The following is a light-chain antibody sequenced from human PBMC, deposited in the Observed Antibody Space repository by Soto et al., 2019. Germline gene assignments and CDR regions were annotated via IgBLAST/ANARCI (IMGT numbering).Light chain of an antibody. CDR3: SSYAGSNNLL. Sequence: HSALTQPPSASGSPGQSVTISCTGTSSDVGGYNYVSWYQQHPGKAPKLMIYEVSKRPSGVPDRFSGSKSGNTASLTVSGLQVDDEADYYCSSYAGSNNLLFGGGTKLTVL. J-gene: IGLJ3*02. CDR1: SSDVGGYNY. V-gene: IGLV2-8*01. CDR2: EVS.